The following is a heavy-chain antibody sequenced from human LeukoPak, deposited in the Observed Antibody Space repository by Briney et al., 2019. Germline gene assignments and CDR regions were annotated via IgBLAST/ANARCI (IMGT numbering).Heavy chain of an antibody. J-gene: IGHJ4*02. V-gene: IGHV1-24*01. CDR2: FDPEDGET. CDR3: ATGYGDYAPPRLDY. Sequence: ASVKVSCKVSGYTLTELSMHWVRQAPGKGLEWMGGFDPEDGETIYAQKFQGRVTMTEDTPTDTAYMELSSLRSEDTAVYYCATGYGDYAPPRLDYWGQGTLVTVSS. D-gene: IGHD4-17*01. CDR1: GYTLTELS.